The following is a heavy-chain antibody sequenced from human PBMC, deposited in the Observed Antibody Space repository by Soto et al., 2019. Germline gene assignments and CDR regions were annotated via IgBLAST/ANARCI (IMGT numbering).Heavy chain of an antibody. Sequence: QLQLQESGSGLVKPSETLSLTCIVSNGSISSRSSYWGWIRQTPGKGLEWIGSIYYIGNTYYNPSPKSRVTLSIDTSKTQFSLKMNSVTAADTAVDFWGGQDYGAKGYHVENWGQGALVTVSS. J-gene: IGHJ4*02. CDR2: IYYIGNT. V-gene: IGHV4-39*01. CDR3: GGQDYGAKGYHVEN. D-gene: IGHD4-17*01. CDR1: NGSISSRSSY.